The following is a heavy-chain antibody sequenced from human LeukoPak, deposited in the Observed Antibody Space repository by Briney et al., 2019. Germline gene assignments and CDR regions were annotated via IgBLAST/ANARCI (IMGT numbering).Heavy chain of an antibody. CDR3: AKGSRVGATYYYYYYMDV. D-gene: IGHD1-26*01. Sequence: GGSLRLSCEASGFTFGTYWMSWVRQAPGKGLEWVANIKQDGSEKYYVDSVKGRFTIFRDNAKNSLYLQMNSLRAEDTAVYYCAKGSRVGATYYYYYYMDVWGKGTTVTVSS. CDR2: IKQDGSEK. V-gene: IGHV3-7*01. CDR1: GFTFGTYW. J-gene: IGHJ6*03.